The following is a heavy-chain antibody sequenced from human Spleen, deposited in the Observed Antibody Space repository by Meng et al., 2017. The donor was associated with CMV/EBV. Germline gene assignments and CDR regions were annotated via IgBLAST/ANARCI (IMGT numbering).Heavy chain of an antibody. Sequence: SETLSLTCTVSGGSTSSSTYYWSWIRQPPGKGLEWIGEINHSGGTNYNPSLKSRVTISVDTSKNQFSLKLISVTAADTAVYYCARGRKTIRGVTMIRGGYDAFDIWGQGTMVTVSS. V-gene: IGHV4-39*07. CDR1: GGSTSSSTYY. CDR2: INHSGGT. J-gene: IGHJ3*02. D-gene: IGHD3-22*01. CDR3: ARGRKTIRGVTMIRGGYDAFDI.